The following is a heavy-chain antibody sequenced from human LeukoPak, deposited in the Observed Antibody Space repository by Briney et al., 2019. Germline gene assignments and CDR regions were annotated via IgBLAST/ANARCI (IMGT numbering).Heavy chain of an antibody. V-gene: IGHV3-7*01. CDR1: GFSFSTYW. J-gene: IGHJ4*02. CDR3: VGDPGDY. Sequence: GGSLRLSCTASGFSFSTYWMSWVRQAPGKGLEWVAHIKHDGAEKYYVDSVKGRFTISRDNAKNSLYLQMTTLRAEDTAVYYCVGDPGDYWGQGTLVSVSS. CDR2: IKHDGAEK.